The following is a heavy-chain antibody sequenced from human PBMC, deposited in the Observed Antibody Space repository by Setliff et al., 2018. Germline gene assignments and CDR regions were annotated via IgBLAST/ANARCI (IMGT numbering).Heavy chain of an antibody. V-gene: IGHV4-31*03. D-gene: IGHD3-22*01. Sequence: PSETLSLTCTVSGGSISSGGYYWSWIRQHPGKGLEWIGYIYYSGSTYYNPSLKSRVTISVDTSKNQFSLKLSSVTAADTAVYYCARVDSNGRRGGDAFDIWGQGTMVTVSS. CDR3: ARVDSNGRRGGDAFDI. CDR2: IYYSGST. CDR1: GGSISSGGYY. J-gene: IGHJ3*02.